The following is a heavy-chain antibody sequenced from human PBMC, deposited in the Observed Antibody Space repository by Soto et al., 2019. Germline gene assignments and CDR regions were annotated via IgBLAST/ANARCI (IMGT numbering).Heavy chain of an antibody. CDR2: IRSSSSTI. V-gene: IGHV3-48*02. J-gene: IGHJ4*02. CDR1: GFTFSSYS. D-gene: IGHD3-10*01. CDR3: ARKGLASGSDYFYY. Sequence: EVQLVESGGDLVQPGGSLRLSCTASGFTFSSYSMNWVRQAPGKGLEWVSYIRSSSSTIYYADSVKGRFTISRDNAKNSLYLQMNSLRDEDTAVYYCARKGLASGSDYFYYWGQGTPVTVSS.